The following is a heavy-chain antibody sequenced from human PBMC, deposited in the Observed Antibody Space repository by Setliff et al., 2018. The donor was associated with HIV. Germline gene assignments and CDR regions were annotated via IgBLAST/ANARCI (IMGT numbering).Heavy chain of an antibody. CDR1: GVSTSSSTYY. CDR3: ARQGAATGHSFDY. CDR2: IFYTGST. Sequence: KPSETLSLTCSVSGVSTSSSTYYWGWIRQPPGKGLEWIGYIFYTGSTYYNPSLKSRVTISADTSKNHFSLRLSYVTAADTAVYYCARQGAATGHSFDYWGQGALVTVSS. J-gene: IGHJ4*02. V-gene: IGHV4-39*01. D-gene: IGHD6-25*01.